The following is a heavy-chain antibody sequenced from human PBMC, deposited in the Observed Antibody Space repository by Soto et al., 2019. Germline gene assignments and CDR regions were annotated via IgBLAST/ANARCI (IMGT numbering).Heavy chain of an antibody. D-gene: IGHD6-19*01. CDR1: RAAFSKFI. CDR3: AKVRYSSPMGYYYGMDV. CDR2: IIPIFGTA. V-gene: IGHV1-69*13. Sequence: GASVKVSCKASRAAFSKFIVTWVRQAPGLGLEWVGGIIPIFGTANYAQRFQGRVTITADESTSTSYMEVNNLRSEDTAVYYCAKVRYSSPMGYYYGMDVWGQGTTVTVS. J-gene: IGHJ6*02.